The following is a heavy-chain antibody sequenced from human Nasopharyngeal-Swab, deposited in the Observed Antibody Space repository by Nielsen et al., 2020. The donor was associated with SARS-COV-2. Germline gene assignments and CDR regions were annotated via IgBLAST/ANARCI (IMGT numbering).Heavy chain of an antibody. J-gene: IGHJ4*02. D-gene: IGHD3-22*01. V-gene: IGHV3-30*03. CDR2: ISYDGSNK. CDR3: ASSPLDGSGHYYGFDY. CDR1: GFTFSSYG. Sequence: GESLKISCAASGFTFSSYGMHWVRQAPGKGLEWVAAISYDGSNKYYADSVKGRFTISRDNSKNTLSLQMNSLRAEDTAVYHCASSPLDGSGHYYGFDYWGQGILVTVSS.